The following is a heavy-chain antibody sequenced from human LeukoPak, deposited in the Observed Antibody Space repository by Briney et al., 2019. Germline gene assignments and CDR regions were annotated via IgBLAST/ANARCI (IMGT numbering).Heavy chain of an antibody. CDR1: GFTFSSYG. Sequence: GGSLRLSCAASGFTFSSYGMHWVRQAPGKGLEWVAVIWYDGSNKYYADSVKGRFTISRDNSKNTLYLQMNSLRAEDPAVYYCARGPATVTTSSETDFDYWGQGTLVTVSS. CDR3: ARGPATVTTSSETDFDY. V-gene: IGHV3-33*01. CDR2: IWYDGSNK. D-gene: IGHD4-17*01. J-gene: IGHJ4*02.